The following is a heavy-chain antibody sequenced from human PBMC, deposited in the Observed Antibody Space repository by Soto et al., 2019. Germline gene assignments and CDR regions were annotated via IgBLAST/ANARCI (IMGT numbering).Heavy chain of an antibody. J-gene: IGHJ6*02. D-gene: IGHD4-17*01. CDR3: ATQDTVPTAKASYYGMDV. CDR1: GGTFSSYT. V-gene: IGHV1-69*02. CDR2: IIPILGIA. Sequence: QVQLVQSGAEVKKPGSSVKVSCKASGGTFSSYTISWVRQAPGQGLEWMGRIIPILGIANYAQKFQGRVTITADKSTSTAYMELSSLRSEDTAVYYCATQDTVPTAKASYYGMDVWGQGTTVTVS.